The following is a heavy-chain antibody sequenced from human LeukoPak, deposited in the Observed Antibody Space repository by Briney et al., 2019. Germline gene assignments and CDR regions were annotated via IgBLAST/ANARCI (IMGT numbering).Heavy chain of an antibody. CDR2: ISGSGGST. D-gene: IGHD6-19*01. CDR1: GFTFSSYA. CDR3: AKELAVAGTADAFDI. J-gene: IGHJ3*02. Sequence: GGSLRLSCAASGFTFSSYAMSWVRQAPGKGLEWVSAISGSGGSTYYADSVKGRLTISTDNSKNALYLQMNSLRAEDTAVYYCAKELAVAGTADAFDIWGQGTMVTVSS. V-gene: IGHV3-23*01.